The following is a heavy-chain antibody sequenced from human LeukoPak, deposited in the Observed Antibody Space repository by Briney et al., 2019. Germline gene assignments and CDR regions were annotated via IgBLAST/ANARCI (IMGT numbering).Heavy chain of an antibody. Sequence: ASVKVSCKSSGYPFSAYYLHWVRQAPGQGLEWMVWINPNSGGSNYAHKFQGRVTMTRDASLSTVYMEMNRLRSDDTAVYFCARAVAVAAHLGAWFDPWGQGTLVTVSS. J-gene: IGHJ5*02. CDR3: ARAVAVAAHLGAWFDP. CDR1: GYPFSAYY. D-gene: IGHD2-15*01. CDR2: INPNSGGS. V-gene: IGHV1-2*02.